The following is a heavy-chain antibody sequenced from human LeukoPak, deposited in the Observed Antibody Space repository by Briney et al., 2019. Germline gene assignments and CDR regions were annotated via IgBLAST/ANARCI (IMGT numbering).Heavy chain of an antibody. V-gene: IGHV4-34*01. Sequence: ASETLSLTCAVYGGSFSGYYWSWIRQPPGKGLEWIGEINHSGSTNYNPSLKSRVTISVDTSKNQFSLKLSSVTAADTAVYYCARVRHIVWHYYYYYYMDVWGKGTTVTVSS. D-gene: IGHD5-12*01. CDR2: INHSGST. J-gene: IGHJ6*03. CDR3: ARVRHIVWHYYYYYYMDV. CDR1: GGSFSGYY.